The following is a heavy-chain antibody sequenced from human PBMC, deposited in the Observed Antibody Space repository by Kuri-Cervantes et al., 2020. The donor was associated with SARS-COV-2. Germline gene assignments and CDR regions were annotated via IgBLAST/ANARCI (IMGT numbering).Heavy chain of an antibody. V-gene: IGHV1-69*10. CDR2: IIPILRTA. D-gene: IGHD2-15*01. J-gene: IGHJ4*02. Sequence: SVKVSCKASGGTFISDLISWVRLAPGQGPEWMGGIIPILRTANYAQKFQGRVTITADKSTSTAYMELSSLRSEDTAVYYCARVYPSGGSCYDYWGQGTLVTVSS. CDR3: ARVYPSGGSCYDY. CDR1: GGTFISDL.